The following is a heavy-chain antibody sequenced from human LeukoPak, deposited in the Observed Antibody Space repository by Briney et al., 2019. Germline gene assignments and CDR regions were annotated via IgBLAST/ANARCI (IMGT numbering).Heavy chain of an antibody. D-gene: IGHD1-7*01. Sequence: GGSLRLSCAASGFTFSTFVMTWVRQGPGKGLEWVSSIGEGGGNTYYADSVKGRSTISRDNSKNTLYLQMNSLRDEDTAVYYCAKGRLRELNDCWGQGTLVTVSS. CDR3: AKGRLRELNDC. CDR1: GFTFSTFV. CDR2: IGEGGGNT. V-gene: IGHV3-23*01. J-gene: IGHJ4*02.